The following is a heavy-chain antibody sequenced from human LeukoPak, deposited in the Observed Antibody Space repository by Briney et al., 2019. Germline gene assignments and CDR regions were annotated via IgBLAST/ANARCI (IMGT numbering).Heavy chain of an antibody. J-gene: IGHJ5*02. CDR3: ARGDRTTVVTPHWFDP. CDR2: MNPNSGNT. CDR1: GYTFTSYD. D-gene: IGHD4-23*01. Sequence: ASVKVSCKASGYTFTSYDINWVRQATGQGLEWMGWMNPNSGNTGYAQKFQGRVTMTRNTSISTAYMELSSLRSEDTAVYYCARGDRTTVVTPHWFDPWGQGTLVTVSS. V-gene: IGHV1-8*01.